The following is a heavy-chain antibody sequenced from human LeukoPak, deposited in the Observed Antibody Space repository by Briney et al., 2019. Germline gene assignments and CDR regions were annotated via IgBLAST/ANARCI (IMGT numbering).Heavy chain of an antibody. V-gene: IGHV4-59*12. J-gene: IGHJ5*02. CDR3: SRGGANDL. Sequence: SETLSLTCTVSGGAITNYYWSWIRQPPGKGLEWIGYMYYSGSTNYNPSLKSRVTMSLDTSKNEFYLELSSVTAADTAIYFCSRGGANDLWGQGTLVTVSS. CDR1: GGAITNYY. CDR2: MYYSGST. D-gene: IGHD4/OR15-4a*01.